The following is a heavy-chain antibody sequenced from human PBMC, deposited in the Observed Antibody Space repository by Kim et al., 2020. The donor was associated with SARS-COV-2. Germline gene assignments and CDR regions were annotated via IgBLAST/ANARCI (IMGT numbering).Heavy chain of an antibody. J-gene: IGHJ3*01. V-gene: IGHV3-23*01. Sequence: YADYVKDRFTISRDNSRTTLYLQMNRVKREDTAIYYCGRAVAALCNPFDVWGQGTMVIVSS. D-gene: IGHD2-2*01. CDR3: GRAVAALCNPFDV.